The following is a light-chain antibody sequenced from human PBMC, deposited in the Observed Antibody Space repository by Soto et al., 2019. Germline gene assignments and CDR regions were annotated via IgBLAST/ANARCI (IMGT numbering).Light chain of an antibody. CDR1: QSVSSN. CDR3: QQYHSWPPRT. V-gene: IGKV3D-15*01. J-gene: IGKJ1*01. Sequence: EIVMTQSPTILSVSPGERATLSCRASQSVSSNLAWYQQKPGQAPRLLXYGVYTRAPGIPARFSGSGSGTESTLTISSLQSEDFAVYYCQQYHSWPPRTFGQGTKVDIK. CDR2: GVY.